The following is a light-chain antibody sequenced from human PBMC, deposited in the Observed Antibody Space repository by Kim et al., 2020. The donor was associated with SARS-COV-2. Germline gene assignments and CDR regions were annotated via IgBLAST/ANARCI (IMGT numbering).Light chain of an antibody. CDR3: QQYGSSMYT. Sequence: LSPGERATLACRASQSVSSSYLAWYQQKPGQAPRLLIYGASSRATGIPDRFSGSGSGTDFTLTISRLEPEDFAVYYCQQYGSSMYTFGQGTKLEI. CDR1: QSVSSSY. CDR2: GAS. J-gene: IGKJ2*01. V-gene: IGKV3-20*01.